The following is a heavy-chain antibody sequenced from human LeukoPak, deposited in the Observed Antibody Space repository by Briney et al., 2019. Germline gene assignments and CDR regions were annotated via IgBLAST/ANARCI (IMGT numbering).Heavy chain of an antibody. D-gene: IGHD3-22*01. CDR2: IYPGDSDT. CDR3: AIAGESSGYYPYYYYYYMDV. J-gene: IGHJ6*03. V-gene: IGHV5-51*01. Sequence: GESLKISCKGSGYSFTSYWIGWVRQMPGKGLEWMGIIYPGDSDTRYSPSFQGQVTISADKSISTAYLQWSSLKASDTAMYYCAIAGESSGYYPYYYYYYMDVWGKGTTVTVSS. CDR1: GYSFTSYW.